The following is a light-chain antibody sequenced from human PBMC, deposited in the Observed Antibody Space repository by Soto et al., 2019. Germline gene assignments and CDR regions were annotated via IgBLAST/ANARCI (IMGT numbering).Light chain of an antibody. J-gene: IGLJ1*01. V-gene: IGLV2-8*01. CDR1: KNDIGVYDF. Sequence: QSGLTQPPSASGSPGQSVTISCTGTKNDIGVYDFVSWYQHPPGKAPRLIIYEVVQRPSGVPDRFSGSTSGNTASLTVSGLQAAGEADYFCKSYAGSNTYVFGSGSKVIGL. CDR3: KSYAGSNTYV. CDR2: EVV.